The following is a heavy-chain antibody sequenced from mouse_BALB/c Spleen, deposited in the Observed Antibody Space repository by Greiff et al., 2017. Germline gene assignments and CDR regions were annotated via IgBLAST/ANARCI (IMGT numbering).Heavy chain of an antibody. CDR3: ARYESTMILFDY. CDR1: GFNIKDYY. Sequence: VQLKESGAELVRPGALVKLSCKASGFNIKDYYMHWVKQRPEQGLEWIGWIDPENGNTIYDPKFQGKASITADTSSNTAYLQLSSLTSEDTAVYYCARYESTMILFDYWGQGTTLTVSS. V-gene: IGHV14-1*02. CDR2: IDPENGNT. J-gene: IGHJ2*01. D-gene: IGHD2-4*01.